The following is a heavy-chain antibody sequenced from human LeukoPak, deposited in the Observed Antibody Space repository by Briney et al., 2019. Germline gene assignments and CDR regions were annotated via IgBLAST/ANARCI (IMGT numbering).Heavy chain of an antibody. J-gene: IGHJ4*02. CDR3: ARGDSSGYFSSSLDY. CDR1: GFTFSSYA. D-gene: IGHD3-22*01. V-gene: IGHV3-64*01. Sequence: PGGSLRLSCAASGFTFSSYAMHWVRQAPGKGLEYVSAISSNGGSTYYANSVKGRFTISRDNSKNTLYLQMGSLRAEDMAVYYCARGDSSGYFSSSLDYWGQGTLVTVFS. CDR2: ISSNGGST.